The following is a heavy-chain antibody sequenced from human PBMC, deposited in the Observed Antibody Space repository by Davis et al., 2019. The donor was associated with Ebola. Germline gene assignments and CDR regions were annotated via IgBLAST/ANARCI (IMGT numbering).Heavy chain of an antibody. V-gene: IGHV4-61*05. D-gene: IGHD2-15*01. Sequence: SETLSLTCTVSGGSISSSSYYWSWIRQPPGKGLEWIGYIYYSGSTNYNPSLKSRVTISVDTSKNQFSLKLSSVTAADTAVYYCARQHTHYYYYGMDVWGQGTTVTVSS. CDR1: GGSISSSSYY. CDR3: ARQHTHYYYYGMDV. J-gene: IGHJ6*02. CDR2: IYYSGST.